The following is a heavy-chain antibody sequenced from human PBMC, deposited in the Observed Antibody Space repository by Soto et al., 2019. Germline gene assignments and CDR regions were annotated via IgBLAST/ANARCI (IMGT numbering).Heavy chain of an antibody. Sequence: QVQLVQSGAEVKKPGASVKVSCKASGYTITSYAITGVLQAPGQGLEWMGWISAYNGNTNHAQKLQGRVTMTTDTSTTTAYRELRRLGSADTSVYYCWRSGPAAGYWGQGTLVTVS. CDR2: ISAYNGNT. D-gene: IGHD3-10*01. V-gene: IGHV1-18*01. J-gene: IGHJ4*02. CDR3: WRSGPAAGY. CDR1: GYTITSYA.